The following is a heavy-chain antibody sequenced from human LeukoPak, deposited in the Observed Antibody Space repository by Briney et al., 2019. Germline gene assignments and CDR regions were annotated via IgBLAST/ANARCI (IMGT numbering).Heavy chain of an antibody. CDR3: ARDFWVRGGHSPPAWFDP. Sequence: ASVKVSCKASGDTFNNYAISWVRQAPGQGLEWMGGIIPMFGAANYAQKFQGRVTIIADESTSTAYMELSSLRSEDTGVYYCARDFWVRGGHSPPAWFDPWGQGTLVTVSS. CDR2: IIPMFGAA. V-gene: IGHV1-69*01. CDR1: GDTFNNYA. D-gene: IGHD2-21*01. J-gene: IGHJ5*02.